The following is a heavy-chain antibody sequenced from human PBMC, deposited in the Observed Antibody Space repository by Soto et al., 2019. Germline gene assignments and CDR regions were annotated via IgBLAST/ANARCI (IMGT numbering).Heavy chain of an antibody. V-gene: IGHV4-34*01. Sequence: SETLSLTCAGYGGSFSGYYWSWIRQPPGKGLEWIGEINHSGSTNYNPSLKSRVTISVDTSKNQFSLKLSSVTAADTAVGYCALTTVTTPFDYWGQGTLVPVAS. CDR3: ALTTVTTPFDY. CDR1: GGSFSGYY. CDR2: INHSGST. D-gene: IGHD4-17*01. J-gene: IGHJ4*02.